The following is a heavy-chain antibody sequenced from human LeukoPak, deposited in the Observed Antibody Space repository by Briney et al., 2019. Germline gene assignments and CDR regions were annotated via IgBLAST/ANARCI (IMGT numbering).Heavy chain of an antibody. CDR2: ISGSGGST. D-gene: IGHD3-22*01. V-gene: IGHV3-23*01. Sequence: GGSLRLSCAASGFTFSSYAMSWVRQAPGKGLEWVSAISGSGGSTYYADSVKGRFTISRDNSKNTLYLQMNSLRAEDTAVYYCAKYYDSSGSQPYYFDYWGQGTLVIVSS. CDR3: AKYYDSSGSQPYYFDY. CDR1: GFTFSSYA. J-gene: IGHJ4*02.